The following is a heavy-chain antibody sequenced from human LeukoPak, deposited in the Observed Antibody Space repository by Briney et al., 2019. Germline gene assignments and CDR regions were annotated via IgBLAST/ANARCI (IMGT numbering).Heavy chain of an antibody. CDR2: IYTSGST. Sequence: PSETLSLTCTVSGGSISSYYWSWIRQPAGKGLEWIGRIYTSGSTNYNPSLKSRVTMSVDTSKNQFSLKLSSVTAADTAVYYCARDLHSGYDYVSTYNWFDPWGQGTLVTVSS. J-gene: IGHJ5*02. D-gene: IGHD5-12*01. CDR3: ARDLHSGYDYVSTYNWFDP. V-gene: IGHV4-4*07. CDR1: GGSISSYY.